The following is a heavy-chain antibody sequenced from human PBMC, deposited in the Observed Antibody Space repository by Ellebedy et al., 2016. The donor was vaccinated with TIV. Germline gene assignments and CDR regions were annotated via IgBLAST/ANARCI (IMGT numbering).Heavy chain of an antibody. V-gene: IGHV3-30*01. J-gene: IGHJ4*02. CDR2: ISYDGSNK. D-gene: IGHD4-17*01. CDR3: ARDSYGDWSFDY. Sequence: GESLKISCAASGFTFSSYAMHWVRQAPGKGLEWVAVISYDGSNKYYADSVKGRFTISRDNSKNTLYLQMNSLRAEDTAVYYCARDSYGDWSFDYWGQGTLVTVSS. CDR1: GFTFSSYA.